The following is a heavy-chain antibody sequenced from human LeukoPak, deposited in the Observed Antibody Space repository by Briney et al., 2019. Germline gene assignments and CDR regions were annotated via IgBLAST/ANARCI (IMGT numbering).Heavy chain of an antibody. CDR2: ISSSGGTI. CDR1: GFSFSNYE. J-gene: IGHJ3*02. D-gene: IGHD3-22*01. CDR3: AREVTSDSSGYDAFLI. V-gene: IGHV3-48*03. Sequence: GGSLRLSCTASGFSFSNYEMDWVRQAPGKGLEWVSYISSSGGTIFYADSVKGRFTISRGNAKNSMYLQMSSLRAEDTAVYYCAREVTSDSSGYDAFLIWGQGTPVTVSS.